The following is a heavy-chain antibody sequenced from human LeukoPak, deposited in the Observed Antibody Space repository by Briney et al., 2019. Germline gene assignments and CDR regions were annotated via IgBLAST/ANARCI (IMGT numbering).Heavy chain of an antibody. CDR3: AREDCSGGSCYSPAFDI. CDR1: GFTFSSYA. V-gene: IGHV4-34*01. CDR2: INHSGST. Sequence: GSLRLSCAASGFTFSSYAISWIRQPPGKGLEWIGEINHSGSTNYNPSLKSRVTISVDTSKNQFSLKLSSVTAADTAVYYCAREDCSGGSCYSPAFDIWGQGTMVTVSS. J-gene: IGHJ3*02. D-gene: IGHD2-15*01.